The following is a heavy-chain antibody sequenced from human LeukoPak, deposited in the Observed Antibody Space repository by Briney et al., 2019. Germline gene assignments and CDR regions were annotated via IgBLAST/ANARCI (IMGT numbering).Heavy chain of an antibody. CDR2: IYYSGST. D-gene: IGHD4-17*01. Sequence: SETLSLTCTVSGGSISSGDYYWSWIRQPPGKGLEWIGYIYYSGSTYYNPSLKSRVTISVDTSKNQFSLKLSSVTAADTAVYYCARAQLRIYGTIDYWGQGTLVTVSS. J-gene: IGHJ4*02. V-gene: IGHV4-30-4*01. CDR3: ARAQLRIYGTIDY. CDR1: GGSISSGDYY.